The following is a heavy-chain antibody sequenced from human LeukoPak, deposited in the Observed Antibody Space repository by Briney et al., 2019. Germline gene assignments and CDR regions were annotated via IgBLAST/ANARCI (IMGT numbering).Heavy chain of an antibody. D-gene: IGHD2-2*01. CDR1: GYTFTSYG. Sequence: ASVKVSCKASGYTFTSYGISWVRQAPGQGLEWMGWISAYNGNTNYAQKLQGRVTMTTDTSTSTAYMELRSLRSDDTAVYYCARRRPAAIPYYYYYMDVWGKGTTVTVSS. CDR3: ARRRPAAIPYYYYYMDV. J-gene: IGHJ6*03. V-gene: IGHV1-18*01. CDR2: ISAYNGNT.